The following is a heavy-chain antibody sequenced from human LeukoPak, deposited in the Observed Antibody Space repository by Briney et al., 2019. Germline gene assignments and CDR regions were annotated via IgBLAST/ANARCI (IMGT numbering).Heavy chain of an antibody. Sequence: ASVKVSCKASGYTFTSYDINWVRQATGQGLEWMGWMNPNSGNTGYAQKFQGRVTMTRNTSISTAYMELSSLRSEDTAVYYCARGAAHYDSWSGLYYYYGMDVWGQGTTVTVSS. D-gene: IGHD3-3*01. CDR2: MNPNSGNT. CDR1: GYTFTSYD. V-gene: IGHV1-8*01. J-gene: IGHJ6*02. CDR3: ARGAAHYDSWSGLYYYYGMDV.